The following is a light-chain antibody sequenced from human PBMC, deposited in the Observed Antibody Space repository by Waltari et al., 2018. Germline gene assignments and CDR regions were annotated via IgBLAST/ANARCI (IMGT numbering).Light chain of an antibody. CDR1: QSISRY. Sequence: EIMLTQSPVSLSLSTGERATLSCRASQSISRYLAWYQQKPGQAPRLLIYGASNRATGIPPRFSGSGSGTDFSLTISGLEPEDSAVYYCQHHFRLPATFGQGTKVEIK. CDR2: GAS. V-gene: IGKV3-20*01. CDR3: QHHFRLPAT. J-gene: IGKJ1*01.